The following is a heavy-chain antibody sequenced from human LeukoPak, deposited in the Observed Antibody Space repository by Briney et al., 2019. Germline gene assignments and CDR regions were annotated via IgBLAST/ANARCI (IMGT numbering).Heavy chain of an antibody. D-gene: IGHD3-22*01. CDR2: ISDSGGST. V-gene: IGHV3-23*01. J-gene: IGHJ4*02. CDR1: GFTFSSYA. CDR3: AKVSVVITGRYYFDY. Sequence: GGSLRLSCAASGFTFSSYAMSWVRQAPGKGLDWVSTISDSGGSTYYADSVKGRFTISRDNSKYTLYLQMNSLRAEDTAVYYCAKVSVVITGRYYFDYWGQGTLVTVSS.